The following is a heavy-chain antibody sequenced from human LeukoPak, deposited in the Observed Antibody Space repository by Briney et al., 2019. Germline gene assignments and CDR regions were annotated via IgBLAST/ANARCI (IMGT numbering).Heavy chain of an antibody. Sequence: SETLPLTCSVYGGSFSGYFWSWIRQSPGKGLEWIGEIDDGGNTNYNPSLMSRVIVSMEKSKKQFSLVMRSVAAADTAVYYCARFSRITWGDWGDAFDIWGQGTTVIVSS. CDR2: IDDGGNT. V-gene: IGHV4-34*01. J-gene: IGHJ3*02. CDR3: ARFSRITWGDWGDAFDI. D-gene: IGHD2-21*02. CDR1: GGSFSGYF.